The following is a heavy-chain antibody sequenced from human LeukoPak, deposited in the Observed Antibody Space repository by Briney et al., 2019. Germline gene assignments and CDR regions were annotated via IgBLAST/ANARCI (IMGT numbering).Heavy chain of an antibody. J-gene: IGHJ4*02. D-gene: IGHD2-15*01. CDR3: VKDRCGTTCYSDFDS. CDR1: GFAFSSYA. CDR2: ISGSGGST. V-gene: IGHV3-23*01. Sequence: GGSLRLSCAASGFAFSSYAMSWVRQAPGKGLEWVSAISGSGGSTYYAGSVKGRFTISRDNSKNTLDLQMNSLRAEDTADYYCVKDRCGTTCYSDFDSWGQGTLVTVSS.